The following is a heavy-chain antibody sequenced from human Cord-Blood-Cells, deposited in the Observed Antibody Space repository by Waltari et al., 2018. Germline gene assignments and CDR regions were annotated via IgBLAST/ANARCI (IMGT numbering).Heavy chain of an antibody. CDR2: RNHSGRT. CDR3: ARKYSSSSSWFDP. Sequence: QVQLQQWGAGLLKPSETLSLTCAVYGGSFSGYYWSWIRQPPGKGLEWIGERNHSGRTNHNPSLKSRVTISVDTSKNQFSLKLGSVTAAVAAVYYCARKYSSSSSWFDPWGQGTLGTVAS. CDR1: GGSFSGYY. J-gene: IGHJ5*02. V-gene: IGHV4-34*01. D-gene: IGHD6-6*01.